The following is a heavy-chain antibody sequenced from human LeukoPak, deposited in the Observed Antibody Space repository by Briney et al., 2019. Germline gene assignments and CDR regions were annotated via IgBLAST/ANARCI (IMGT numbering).Heavy chain of an antibody. Sequence: SETLSLTCTVSGGSISSYYWSWIRQPAGKGLEWIGRIYISGSGSTNYNPSLKSRVAMSVDTSKNQFSLKLSSVTAADTAVYYCARLPRRGFTIFGVEIDYWGQGTLVTVSS. CDR1: GGSISSYY. D-gene: IGHD3-3*01. V-gene: IGHV4-4*07. CDR2: IYISGSGST. CDR3: ARLPRRGFTIFGVEIDY. J-gene: IGHJ4*02.